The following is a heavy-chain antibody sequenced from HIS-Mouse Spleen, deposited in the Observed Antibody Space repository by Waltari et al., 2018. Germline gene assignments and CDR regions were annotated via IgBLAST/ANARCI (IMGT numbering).Heavy chain of an antibody. CDR3: AREIPYSSSWYDWYFDL. J-gene: IGHJ2*01. Sequence: QLQLQESGPGLVKPSETLSLTCTVSGGSISSSSYYWGWIRQPPGKGLEWIGSIYYSGSTDYNPSLTSRVPISVDTSKNQFSLKLSYVTAADTAVYYCAREIPYSSSWYDWYFDLWGRGTLVTVSS. CDR2: IYYSGST. V-gene: IGHV4-39*07. CDR1: GGSISSSSYY. D-gene: IGHD6-13*01.